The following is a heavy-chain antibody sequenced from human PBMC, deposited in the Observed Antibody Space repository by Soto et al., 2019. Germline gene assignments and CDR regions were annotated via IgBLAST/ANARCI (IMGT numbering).Heavy chain of an antibody. D-gene: IGHD1-1*01. Sequence: QVQLVQSGAEVKKPGSSVKVSCKASGGTFSRYGISWVRQAPGQGREWMGGVIPIFGTANYAKKFQGRVAITADEFTSTAYMELSSLRSEDTAVYYCASQTGTTGNYHSGMDVWGQGTKVTVSS. CDR1: GGTFSRYG. J-gene: IGHJ6*02. V-gene: IGHV1-69*12. CDR2: VIPIFGTA. CDR3: ASQTGTTGNYHSGMDV.